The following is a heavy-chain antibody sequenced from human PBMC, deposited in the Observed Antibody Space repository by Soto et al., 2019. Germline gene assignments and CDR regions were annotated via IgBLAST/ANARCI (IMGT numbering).Heavy chain of an antibody. V-gene: IGHV1-18*01. CDR3: ARASNYYDSSGYYLPTFDFDY. D-gene: IGHD3-22*01. J-gene: IGHJ4*02. CDR2: ISAYNGNT. CDR1: GYTFTSYG. Sequence: ASVKVSCKASGYTFTSYGISWVRQAPGQGLEWMGWISAYNGNTNYAQKLQGRVTMTTDTSTSTAYMELRSLRSDDTAVYYCARASNYYDSSGYYLPTFDFDYWGQGTLVTVSS.